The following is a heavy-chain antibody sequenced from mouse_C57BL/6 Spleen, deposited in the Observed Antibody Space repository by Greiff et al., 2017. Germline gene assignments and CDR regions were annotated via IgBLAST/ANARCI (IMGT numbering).Heavy chain of an antibody. CDR2: ISSGGDYI. CDR1: GFTFSSYA. Sequence: DVMLVESGEGLVKPGGSLKLSCAASGFTFSSYAMSWVRQTPEKRLEWVAYISSGGDYIYYADTVKGRFTISRDNARNTLYLQMSSLKSEDTAMYYCTRDRERGYGNPAWFAYWGQGTLVTVSA. D-gene: IGHD2-1*01. J-gene: IGHJ3*01. CDR3: TRDRERGYGNPAWFAY. V-gene: IGHV5-9-1*02.